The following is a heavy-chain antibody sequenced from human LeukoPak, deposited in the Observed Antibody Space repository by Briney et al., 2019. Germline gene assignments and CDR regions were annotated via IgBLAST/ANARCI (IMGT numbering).Heavy chain of an antibody. CDR1: GGTFSSYA. Sequence: SVKVPCKASGGTFSSYAISWVRQAPGQGLEWMGGIIPIFGTANYAQKFQGRVTITADESTSTAYMELSSLRSEDTAVYYCARSRSLGYCSSTSCFRFDYWGQGTLVTVSS. CDR3: ARSRSLGYCSSTSCFRFDY. J-gene: IGHJ4*02. V-gene: IGHV1-69*13. CDR2: IIPIFGTA. D-gene: IGHD2-2*01.